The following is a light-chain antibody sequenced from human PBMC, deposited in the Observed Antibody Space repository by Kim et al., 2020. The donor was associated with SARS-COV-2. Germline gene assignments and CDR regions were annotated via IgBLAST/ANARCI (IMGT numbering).Light chain of an antibody. CDR1: SGDIGWYNF. CDR3: SSFTSSGTFV. CDR2: NVT. V-gene: IGLV2-14*03. Sequence: GQSITISCTGSSGDIGWYNFVTWYQQHPDKAPKLMIYNVTKRPSGVSNRFSGSKSGNTASLTISGLQAEDEVDYYCSSFTSSGTFVFGGGTKVTVL. J-gene: IGLJ2*01.